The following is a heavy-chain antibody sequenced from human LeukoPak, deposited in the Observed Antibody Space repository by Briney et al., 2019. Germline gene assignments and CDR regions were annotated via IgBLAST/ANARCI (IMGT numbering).Heavy chain of an antibody. CDR2: IYYSGST. V-gene: IGHV4-39*01. CDR1: GGSISSSSYY. D-gene: IGHD5-12*01. J-gene: IGHJ5*02. CDR3: VWSGYDYGHWFDP. Sequence: SETLSLTCTVSGGSISSSSYYWGWIRQPPGKGLEWIGSIYYSGSTYYNPSLKSRVTISVDTSKNQFSLKLSSVTAADTAVYYAVWSGYDYGHWFDPWGQGTLVTVSS.